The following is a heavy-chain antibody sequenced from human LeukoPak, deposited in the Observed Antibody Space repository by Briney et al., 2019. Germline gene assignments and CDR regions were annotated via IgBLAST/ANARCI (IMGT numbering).Heavy chain of an antibody. CDR3: AKDLRDIVVVPAAIDP. CDR1: GFTFSSYA. CDR2: ISGRGGST. J-gene: IGHJ5*02. D-gene: IGHD2-2*01. V-gene: IGHV3-23*01. Sequence: GGSLRLSCAASGFTFSSYAMSWVRQAPGEGLQWVSAISGRGGSTYYADSVKGRFTISRDNSKNTLYLQMNSLRAEDTAVYYCAKDLRDIVVVPAAIDPWGQGTLVTVSS.